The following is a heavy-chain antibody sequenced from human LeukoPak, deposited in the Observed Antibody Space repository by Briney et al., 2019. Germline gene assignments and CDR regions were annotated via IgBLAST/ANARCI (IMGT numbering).Heavy chain of an antibody. J-gene: IGHJ4*02. CDR3: ASSNSSSWYGGYFDY. V-gene: IGHV3-30*02. Sequence: GGSLRLSCAASGFTFSSYGMHWVRQAPGKGLEWVAFIRYDGSNKYYADSVKGRFTISRDNSKNTLYLQMNSLRAEDTAVYYCASSNSSSWYGGYFDYWDQGTLVTVSS. CDR2: IRYDGSNK. CDR1: GFTFSSYG. D-gene: IGHD6-13*01.